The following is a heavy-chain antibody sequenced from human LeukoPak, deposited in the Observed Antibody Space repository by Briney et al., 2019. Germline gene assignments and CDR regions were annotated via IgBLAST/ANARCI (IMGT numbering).Heavy chain of an antibody. CDR3: AIRYCTGGSCYFDP. V-gene: IGHV4-59*08. CDR1: GGSISSYY. J-gene: IGHJ5*02. CDR2: IYYSGST. D-gene: IGHD2-15*01. Sequence: PSETLSLTCTVSGGSISSYYWSWIRQPPGKGLEWIGYIYYSGSTNYNPSLKSRVSISVDTPKNQFSLEVRSVTAADTAVYYCAIRYCTGGSCYFDPWGQGTLVTVSS.